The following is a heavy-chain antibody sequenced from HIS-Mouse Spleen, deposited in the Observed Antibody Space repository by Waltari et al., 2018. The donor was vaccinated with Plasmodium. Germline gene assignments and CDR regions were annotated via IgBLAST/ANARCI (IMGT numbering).Heavy chain of an antibody. J-gene: IGHJ1*01. CDR1: GYTFTGYY. V-gene: IGHV1-2*02. CDR2: LNPNSGGK. D-gene: IGHD6-13*01. Sequence: QVQLVQSGAEVKKPGASVKVSCKASGYTFTGYYMHWVRQAPGQGLEGMGWLNPNSGGKNYAQKFQGRVTMTRDTSISTAYMELSRLRSDDTAVYYCARVLGYKAAAGTFVEYFQHWGQGTLVTVSS. CDR3: ARVLGYKAAAGTFVEYFQH.